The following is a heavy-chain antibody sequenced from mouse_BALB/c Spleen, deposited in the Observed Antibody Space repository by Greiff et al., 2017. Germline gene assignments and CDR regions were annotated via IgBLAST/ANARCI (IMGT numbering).Heavy chain of an antibody. CDR2: INPSNGRT. CDR1: GYTFTSYW. D-gene: IGHD2-1*01. CDR3: ARERDGNYYFDY. Sequence: VKLQQPGAELVKPGASVKLSCKASGYTFTSYWMHWVKQRPGQGLEWIGEINPSNGRTNYNEKFKSKATLTVDKSSSTAYMQLSSLTSEDSAVYYCARERDGNYYFDYWGQGTTLTVSS. V-gene: IGHV1S81*02. J-gene: IGHJ2*01.